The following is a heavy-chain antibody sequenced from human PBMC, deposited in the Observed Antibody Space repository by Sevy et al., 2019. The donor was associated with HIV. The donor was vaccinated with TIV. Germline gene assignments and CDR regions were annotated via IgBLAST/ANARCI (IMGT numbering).Heavy chain of an antibody. CDR2: INPNSGGT. CDR1: GYTFTGYY. J-gene: IGHJ4*02. CDR3: ARAIVVVVAATLLDFDY. Sequence: ASVKVSCKASGYTFTGYYMHWVRQAPGQGLEWMGWINPNSGGTNYAQKFQGRVTMTRDTSISTAYMELSRLRSDATAVYYCARAIVVVVAATLLDFDYWGQGTLVTVSS. V-gene: IGHV1-2*02. D-gene: IGHD2-15*01.